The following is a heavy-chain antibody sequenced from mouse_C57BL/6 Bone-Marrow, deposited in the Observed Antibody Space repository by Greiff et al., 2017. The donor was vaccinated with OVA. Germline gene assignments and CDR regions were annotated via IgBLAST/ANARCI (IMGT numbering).Heavy chain of an antibody. CDR3: ARDGSSYGY. V-gene: IGHV1-19*01. D-gene: IGHD1-1*01. Sequence: EVQRVESGPVLVKPGASVKMSCKASGYTFTDYYMNWVKQSHGKSLEWIGVINPYNGGTSYNQKFKGKATLTVDKSSSTAYMELNSLTSEDSAVYYCARDGSSYGYWGQGTTLTVSS. CDR2: INPYNGGT. CDR1: GYTFTDYY. J-gene: IGHJ2*01.